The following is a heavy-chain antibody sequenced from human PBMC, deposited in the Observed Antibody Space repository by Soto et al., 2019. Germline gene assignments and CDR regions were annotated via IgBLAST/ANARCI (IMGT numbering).Heavy chain of an antibody. CDR3: ASRPYCSGGSCFDY. J-gene: IGHJ4*02. CDR1: GFTFSSYA. V-gene: IGHV3-23*01. Sequence: PGGSLRLSCAASGFTFSSYAMSWVRQAPGKGLEWVSAISGSGGSTYYTDSVKGRFTISRDNSKNTLYLQMNSLRADDTAVYYCASRPYCSGGSCFDYWGQGTLVTVSS. D-gene: IGHD2-15*01. CDR2: ISGSGGST.